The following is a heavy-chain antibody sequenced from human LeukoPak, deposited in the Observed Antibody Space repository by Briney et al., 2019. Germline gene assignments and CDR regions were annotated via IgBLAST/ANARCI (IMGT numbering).Heavy chain of an antibody. J-gene: IGHJ5*02. Sequence: GGSLRLSCAASGFTVSSNYMSWVRQAPGKGLEWVSAITGGGSTYYADSVKGRFTISRDNSKNTLFLQMSSLRAEDTAVYYCAKVLPIYFSPSSWFDPWGQGTLVTVSS. D-gene: IGHD3-3*01. CDR1: GFTVSSNY. CDR2: ITGGGST. CDR3: AKVLPIYFSPSSWFDP. V-gene: IGHV3-53*01.